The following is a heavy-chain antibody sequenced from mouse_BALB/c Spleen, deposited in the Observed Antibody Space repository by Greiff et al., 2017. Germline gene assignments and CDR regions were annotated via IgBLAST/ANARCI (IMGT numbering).Heavy chain of an antibody. CDR2: ISYSGST. Sequence: EVKLMESGPGLVKPSQSLSLTCTVTGYSITSDYAWNWIRQFPGNKLEWMGYISYSGSTSYNPSLKSRISITRDTSKNQFFLQLNSVTTEDTATYYCARSELIYAMDYWGQGTSVTVSS. V-gene: IGHV3-2*02. J-gene: IGHJ4*01. CDR1: GYSITSDYA. CDR3: ARSELIYAMDY.